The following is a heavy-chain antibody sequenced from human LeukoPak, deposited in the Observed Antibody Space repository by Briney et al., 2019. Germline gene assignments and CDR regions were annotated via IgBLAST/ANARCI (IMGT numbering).Heavy chain of an antibody. V-gene: IGHV7-4-1*01. CDR1: GYTFTNYA. D-gene: IGHD5-18*01. J-gene: IGHJ6*03. CDR3: ARGRAGRGYSYVIYYYYYMDV. CDR2: INTNTGNP. Sequence: WASVTVSCKASGYTFTNYAVNWVRQAPGQGLEWMGWINTNTGNPTYAQGFTGRLVFSLDTSVSTAYLQIRSLKAEDTAVYYCARGRAGRGYSYVIYYYYYMDVWGKGTTVTVSS.